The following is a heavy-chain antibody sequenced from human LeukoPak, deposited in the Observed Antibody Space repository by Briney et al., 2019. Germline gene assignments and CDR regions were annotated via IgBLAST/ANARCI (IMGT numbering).Heavy chain of an antibody. CDR2: IYYSGST. D-gene: IGHD5-12*01. J-gene: IGHJ4*02. Sequence: SETLSLTCTVSGGSISSHYWSWIRQPPGKGLEWIGYIYYSGSTNYNPSLKSRVTISVDTSKNQFSLKLSSVTAADTAVYYCASSRGYSGYGIFDYWGQGTLVTVSS. CDR1: GGSISSHY. CDR3: ASSRGYSGYGIFDY. V-gene: IGHV4-59*11.